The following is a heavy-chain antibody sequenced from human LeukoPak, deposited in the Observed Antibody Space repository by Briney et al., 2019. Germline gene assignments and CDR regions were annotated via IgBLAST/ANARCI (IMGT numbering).Heavy chain of an antibody. CDR1: GGAFSGYY. D-gene: IGHD3-10*01. CDR2: INHSGST. CDR3: ARVPRRSGSYYYYYGMDV. Sequence: PSETLSLTCAVYGGAFSGYYWSWIRQPPGKGLEWIGEINHSGSTYYNPSLKSRVTISVDTSKNQFSLKLSSVTAADTAVYYCARVPRRSGSYYYYYGMDVWGQGTTVTVSS. J-gene: IGHJ6*02. V-gene: IGHV4-34*01.